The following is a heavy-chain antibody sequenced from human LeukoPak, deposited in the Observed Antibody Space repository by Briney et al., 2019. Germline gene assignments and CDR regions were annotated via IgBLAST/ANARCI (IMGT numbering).Heavy chain of an antibody. CDR3: ATHSPEWRYSGYYNFYYMDV. CDR2: ISAYNGNT. D-gene: IGHD5-12*01. V-gene: IGHV1-18*01. Sequence: ASVKVSCKASGYTFTSYGISWVRQAPGQGLEGMGWISAYNGNTNYAQKLQGRVTMTEDTSTHTAYMELSSLRSEDTAVYFCATHSPEWRYSGYYNFYYMDVWGKGTTVTVSS. CDR1: GYTFTSYG. J-gene: IGHJ6*03.